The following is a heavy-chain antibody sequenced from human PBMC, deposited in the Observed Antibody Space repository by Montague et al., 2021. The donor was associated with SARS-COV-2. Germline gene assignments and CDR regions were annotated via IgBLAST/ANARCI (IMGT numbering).Heavy chain of an antibody. J-gene: IGHJ5*02. Sequence: SETLSLTCSVSNGSITSYYWSWIRQPPGKRLEWIGYIYYRGSTNYIPSLESRVTISVDTSKNQFSLKLRSMTAADTAVYYCAREGLNNWFDPWGQGTLVIVSS. CDR3: AREGLNNWFDP. CDR2: IYYRGST. V-gene: IGHV4-59*01. CDR1: NGSITSYY.